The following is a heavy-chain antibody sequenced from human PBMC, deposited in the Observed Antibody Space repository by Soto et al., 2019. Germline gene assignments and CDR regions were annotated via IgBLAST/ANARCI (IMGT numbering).Heavy chain of an antibody. J-gene: IGHJ4*02. CDR2: ISGSGGSP. V-gene: IGHV3-23*01. D-gene: IGHD2-2*01. CDR1: GFTFSTYT. Sequence: EVQLLESGGDLVQPGGSLRLSCAASGFTFSTYTMSWVRQAPGNGLEWVSAISGSGGSPSYADSVQGRFTISRDNPKNTLYLQMNSLRVEDTAMYYCAKARCSTTNCYVPDYWGQGTLVTVSS. CDR3: AKARCSTTNCYVPDY.